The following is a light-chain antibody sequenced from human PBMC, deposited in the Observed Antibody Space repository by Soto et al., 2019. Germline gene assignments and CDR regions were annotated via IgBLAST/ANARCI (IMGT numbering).Light chain of an antibody. V-gene: IGKV3-15*01. Sequence: EIVMTQSPATLSVSPGERATLSCRASQSVSSDLAWYLQKPGQAPSLLVYGASTRATGMPDRFSGRGSGTEFTLTISSLQSEDFAVYYCQQYNNWPHTFGQGTQLEIK. J-gene: IGKJ2*01. CDR3: QQYNNWPHT. CDR2: GAS. CDR1: QSVSSD.